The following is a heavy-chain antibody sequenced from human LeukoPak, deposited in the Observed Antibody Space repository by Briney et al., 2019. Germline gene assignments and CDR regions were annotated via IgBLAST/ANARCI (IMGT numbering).Heavy chain of an antibody. J-gene: IGHJ4*02. CDR1: GFTSSSYS. Sequence: GGSLRLSCAASGFTSSSYSMNWVRQASARGLEWVSYISSSSSTVYYADSVKGRFTISRDNAKNSLYLQMNSLRAEDTAVYYCARDQGPLNYWGQGTLVTVSS. CDR2: ISSSSSTV. V-gene: IGHV3-48*01. CDR3: ARDQGPLNY.